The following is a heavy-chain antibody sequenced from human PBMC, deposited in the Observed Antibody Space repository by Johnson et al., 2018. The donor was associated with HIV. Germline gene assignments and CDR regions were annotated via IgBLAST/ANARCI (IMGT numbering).Heavy chain of an antibody. Sequence: QVQLVESGGGVVQPGRSLRLSCAASGYTFSSSAMLWVRQAPGTGLEWVAVISSAANNKYYADSVKGRFTISRDNSKNTLYLQMNSLGAEDTAVYFCARGYCTSSSHCDAFDLWGQGTMVTVAS. CDR3: ARGYCTSSSHCDAFDL. D-gene: IGHD2-2*01. CDR2: ISSAANNK. V-gene: IGHV3-30-3*01. J-gene: IGHJ3*01. CDR1: GYTFSSSA.